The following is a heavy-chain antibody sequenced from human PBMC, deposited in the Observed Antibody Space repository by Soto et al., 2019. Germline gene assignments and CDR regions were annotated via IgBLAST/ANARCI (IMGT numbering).Heavy chain of an antibody. Sequence: EVQLLESGGGLVQPGGSLRLSCAASGFSFSNYAMSWVRQAPGKGLEWLSTISTSGGSTYYADSVKGRFTISRDNSNNTLYLEMNSLRAEDTALYYCAQSPYDWVQGTLVTVSS. CDR1: GFSFSNYA. J-gene: IGHJ4*02. D-gene: IGHD2-2*01. CDR2: ISTSGGST. CDR3: AQSPYD. V-gene: IGHV3-23*01.